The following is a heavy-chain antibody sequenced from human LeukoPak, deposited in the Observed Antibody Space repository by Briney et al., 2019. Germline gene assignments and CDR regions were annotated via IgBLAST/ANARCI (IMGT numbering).Heavy chain of an antibody. CDR1: GGSISSGGYY. J-gene: IGHJ3*02. CDR2: IYYSGST. D-gene: IGHD3-22*01. CDR3: ATRASLTYYYDSSGYLEAFDI. Sequence: PSETLSLTCTVSGGSISSGGYYWSWIRQHPGKGLEWIGYIYYSGSTYYNPSLKSRVTISVDTSKNQFSLKLCSVTAADTAVYYCATRASLTYYYDSSGYLEAFDIWGQGTMVTVSS. V-gene: IGHV4-31*03.